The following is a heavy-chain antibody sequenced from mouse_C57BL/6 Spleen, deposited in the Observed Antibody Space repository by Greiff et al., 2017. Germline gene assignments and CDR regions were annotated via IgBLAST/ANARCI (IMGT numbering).Heavy chain of an antibody. CDR3: ASDDYGYVYAMDY. Sequence: QVQLKESGAELARPGASVKLSCKASGYTFTSYGISWVKQSTGQGLEWIGEIYPRSGNTYYNEKFKGKATLTVDKSSSTAYMELRSLTSEDSAVYYCASDDYGYVYAMDYWGQGTSVTVSS. CDR1: GYTFTSYG. J-gene: IGHJ4*01. D-gene: IGHD2-4*01. CDR2: IYPRSGNT. V-gene: IGHV1-81*01.